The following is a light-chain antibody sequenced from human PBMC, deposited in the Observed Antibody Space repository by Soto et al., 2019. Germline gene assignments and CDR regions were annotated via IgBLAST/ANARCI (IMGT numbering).Light chain of an antibody. CDR2: GAS. Sequence: ETVITHSPATLSVSPGERSTPSCWSSQSVNSNLAWYQQKPGQAPRLLIYGASTRATGIPARFSGSGSGTEFTLTISRVEPEDFAVYFCQQFGNSPWTFGQGTKVDIK. V-gene: IGKV3-15*01. J-gene: IGKJ1*01. CDR1: QSVNSN. CDR3: QQFGNSPWT.